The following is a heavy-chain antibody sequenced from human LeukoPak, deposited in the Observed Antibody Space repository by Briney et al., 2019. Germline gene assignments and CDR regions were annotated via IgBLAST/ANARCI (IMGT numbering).Heavy chain of an antibody. D-gene: IGHD6-19*01. Sequence: SETLSLTCTVSGDSISNYYWSWIRQSPGKELEWIGYMYNRGSTIYNPSLKSRVTISTDTSKNQFSLRLTSVAAADTAVYYCARAEKAVTGTLDSWGQGTLITVSS. CDR2: MYNRGST. V-gene: IGHV4-59*01. J-gene: IGHJ4*02. CDR3: ARAEKAVTGTLDS. CDR1: GDSISNYY.